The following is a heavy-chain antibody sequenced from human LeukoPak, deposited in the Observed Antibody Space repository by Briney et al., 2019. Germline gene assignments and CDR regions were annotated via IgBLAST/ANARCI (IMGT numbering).Heavy chain of an antibody. V-gene: IGHV3-74*01. D-gene: IGHD2-2*01. CDR2: INSDGSST. CDR1: GFTFSSYW. J-gene: IGHJ5*02. CDR3: ARDLKEYQLLVGIDP. Sequence: PGGSLRLSCAASGFTFSSYWMHWVRQAPGKGLVWVSRINSDGSSTSYADSVKGRFTISRDNAKNTLYLQMNSLRAEATAVYYCARDLKEYQLLVGIDPWGQGTLVTVSS.